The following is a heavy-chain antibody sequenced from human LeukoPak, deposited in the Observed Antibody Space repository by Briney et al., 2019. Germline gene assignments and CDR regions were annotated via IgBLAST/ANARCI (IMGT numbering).Heavy chain of an antibody. J-gene: IGHJ5*02. V-gene: IGHV1-8*01. CDR1: GYIFTSYD. D-gene: IGHD3-10*01. CDR3: ARGPYGGDWFDP. Sequence: ASVKVSCKASGYIFTSYDINWVRQATGQGLEWMGWMNPNSGNTGYAQKFQGRVTMTRNTSISTAYMELSSLRSEDTAVYYCARGPYGGDWFDPWGQGTLVTVSS. CDR2: MNPNSGNT.